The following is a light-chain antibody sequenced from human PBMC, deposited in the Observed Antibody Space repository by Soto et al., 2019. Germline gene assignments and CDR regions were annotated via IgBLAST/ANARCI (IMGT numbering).Light chain of an antibody. J-gene: IGKJ1*01. CDR3: QQSASALRT. CDR2: GAS. V-gene: IGKV1-39*01. Sequence: DIQMTQSPSSLSASVGDRVTITCRASQSITRYLNWYQQKPGKAPRLLIYGASTLQSGVSSRFSGSVSGTDFTLTIGSLQPEDFETYYCQQSASALRTFGQANKWEIK. CDR1: QSITRY.